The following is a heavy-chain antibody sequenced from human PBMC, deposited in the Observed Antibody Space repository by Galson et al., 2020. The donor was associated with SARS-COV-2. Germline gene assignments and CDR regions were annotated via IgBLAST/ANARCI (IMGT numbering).Heavy chain of an antibody. V-gene: IGHV3-33*01. Sequence: GGSLRLSCAASGFTFSSYDMHWVRQAPGKGLEWVAVIWYDGSNKYYADSVKGRFTISRDNSKNTLYLQMNSLKAEDTAVYYCARTLVYYYMDVWGKGTTVTVSS. CDR2: IWYDGSNK. J-gene: IGHJ6*03. CDR3: ARTLVYYYMDV. D-gene: IGHD6-13*01. CDR1: GFTFSSYD.